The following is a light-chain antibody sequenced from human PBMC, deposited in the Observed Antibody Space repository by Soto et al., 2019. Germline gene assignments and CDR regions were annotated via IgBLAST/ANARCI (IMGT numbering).Light chain of an antibody. J-gene: IGLJ2*01. CDR1: SSNIGRST. CDR3: AAWDDSLNALL. V-gene: IGLV1-44*01. Sequence: QSVLTQPPSSSGTPGQGVVISCSGSSSNIGRSTVSWYQQVPGAAPKLIIFRNDQLHSGVPDRLSGSKSDTSASLAISGLQSDDESDYYCAAWDDSLNALLFGGGTKVTVL. CDR2: RND.